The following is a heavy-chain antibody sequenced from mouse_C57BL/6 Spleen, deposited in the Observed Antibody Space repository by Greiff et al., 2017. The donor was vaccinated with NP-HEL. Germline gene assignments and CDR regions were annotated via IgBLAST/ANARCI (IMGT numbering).Heavy chain of an antibody. CDR1: GYTFTEYT. V-gene: IGHV1-62-2*01. D-gene: IGHD1-1*01. J-gene: IGHJ4*01. CDR3: ARHEVDYYGSSGYAMDY. CDR2: FYPGSGSI. Sequence: VKLVESGAELVKPGASVKLSCKASGYTFTEYTIHWVKQRSGQGLEWIGWFYPGSGSIKYNEKFKDKATLTADKSSSTVYMELSRLTSEDSAVYFCARHEVDYYGSSGYAMDYWGQGTSVTVSS.